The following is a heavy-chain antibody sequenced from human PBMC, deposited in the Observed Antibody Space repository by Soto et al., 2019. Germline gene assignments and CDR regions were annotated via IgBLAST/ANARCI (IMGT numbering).Heavy chain of an antibody. J-gene: IGHJ5*02. Sequence: GGSLRLSCAASGFTFSSYSMNWVRQAPGKGLEWVSYISSSGGSTHYADSVKGRFTISRNNSKNTLYLQMNSLRAEDTAVYYCAKFYGGNSAHTYTIDPWGQGTLVTVSS. V-gene: IGHV3-23*01. CDR3: AKFYGGNSAHTYTIDP. CDR2: ISSSGGST. D-gene: IGHD2-21*02. CDR1: GFTFSSYS.